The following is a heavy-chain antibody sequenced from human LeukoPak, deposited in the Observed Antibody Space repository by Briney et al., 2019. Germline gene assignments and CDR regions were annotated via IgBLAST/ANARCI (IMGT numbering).Heavy chain of an antibody. CDR3: ATGTRGWSGYLGY. J-gene: IGHJ4*02. V-gene: IGHV1-18*01. D-gene: IGHD3-3*01. Sequence: ASVKVSCKASGYTFTSYGISWVRQAPGQGLEWMGWISAYNGNTNYAQKFQGRVTMTEDTSTDTAYMELSSLRSKDTAVYYCATGTRGWSGYLGYWGQGTLVTVSS. CDR2: ISAYNGNT. CDR1: GYTFTSYG.